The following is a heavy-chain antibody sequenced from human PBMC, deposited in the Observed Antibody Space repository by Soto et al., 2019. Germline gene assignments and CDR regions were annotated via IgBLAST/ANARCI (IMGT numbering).Heavy chain of an antibody. CDR2: IYYSGST. CDR3: ARNRLSGYDAFDI. J-gene: IGHJ3*02. CDR1: GGSISSGRSYY. Sequence: SETLSLTCSVSGGSISSGRSYYWSWIRQHPGKGLEWIGYIYYSGSTYYNPSLKSRVTISVDTSKNQFSLEVNSVTAADSAVYYCARNRLSGYDAFDIWGQGTMVTVSS. V-gene: IGHV4-31*03. D-gene: IGHD5-12*01.